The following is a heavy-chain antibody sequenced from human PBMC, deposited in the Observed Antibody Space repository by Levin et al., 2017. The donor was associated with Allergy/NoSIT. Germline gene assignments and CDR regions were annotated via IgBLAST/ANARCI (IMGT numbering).Heavy chain of an antibody. Sequence: GASVKVSCKASGYTFTGYYIHWVRQAPGQGLEWMGWINSNSGGTNYGQNFQGRVTMTRDTSITTAYMELSRLRSDDTAMYYCARDIAGGNSGGVFWGQGTLVTVPS. CDR2: INSNSGGT. J-gene: IGHJ4*02. CDR3: ARDIAGGNSGGVF. V-gene: IGHV1-2*02. D-gene: IGHD4-23*01. CDR1: GYTFTGYY.